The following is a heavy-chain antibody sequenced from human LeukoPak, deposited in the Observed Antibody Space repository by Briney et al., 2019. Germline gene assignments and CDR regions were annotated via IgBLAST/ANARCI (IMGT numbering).Heavy chain of an antibody. CDR2: INHSGST. V-gene: IGHV4-34*01. CDR3: ARGGRAIAVAANVFGY. Sequence: INHSGSTNYNPSLKSRVTISVDTSKNQFSLKLSSVTAADTAVYYCARGGRAIAVAANVFGYWGQGTLVTVSS. J-gene: IGHJ4*02. D-gene: IGHD6-19*01.